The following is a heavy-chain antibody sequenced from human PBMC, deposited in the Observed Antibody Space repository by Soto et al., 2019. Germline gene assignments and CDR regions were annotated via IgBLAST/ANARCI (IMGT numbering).Heavy chain of an antibody. J-gene: IGHJ4*02. D-gene: IGHD6-19*01. CDR2: ISAYNGNT. V-gene: IGHV1-18*01. CDR1: GYTFTSYG. CDR3: ARTRGGSIAVAGDFDY. Sequence: ASVKVSCKASGYTFTSYGISWVRQAPGQGLEWMGWISAYNGNTNYAQKLQGRVTMTTDTSTSTAYMELRSLRSDDTAVYYCARTRGGSIAVAGDFDYWGQGTLVTVSS.